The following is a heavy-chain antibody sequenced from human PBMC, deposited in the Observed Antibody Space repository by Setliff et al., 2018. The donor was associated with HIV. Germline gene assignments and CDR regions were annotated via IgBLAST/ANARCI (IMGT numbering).Heavy chain of an antibody. V-gene: IGHV4-59*08. J-gene: IGHJ3*01. CDR2: GTSSGHS. CDR3: ARWGEPAQKAFDL. Sequence: SETLSLTCTVSGDSITNHAWNWLRQPPVERLEWIGYGTSSGHSYCNPSLTSRVTISVDASKSQFSLKLTSVTATDTAVYYCARWGEPAQKAFDLWVQGTMVTVSS. CDR1: GDSITNHA. D-gene: IGHD3-16*01.